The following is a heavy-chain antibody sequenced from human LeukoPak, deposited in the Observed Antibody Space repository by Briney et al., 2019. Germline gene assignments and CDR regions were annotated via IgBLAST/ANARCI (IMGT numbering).Heavy chain of an antibody. CDR2: ISSSSSYI. CDR3: ARVHDSSGYYYGVDY. D-gene: IGHD3-22*01. CDR1: GFTFSSYS. J-gene: IGHJ4*02. V-gene: IGHV3-21*01. Sequence: GGSLRLSCAATGFTFSSYSMNWVRQAPGKGLEWVSSISSSSSYIYYADSVKGRFTISRDNAKNSLYLQMNSLRAGDTAVYYCARVHDSSGYYYGVDYWGQGTLVTVSS.